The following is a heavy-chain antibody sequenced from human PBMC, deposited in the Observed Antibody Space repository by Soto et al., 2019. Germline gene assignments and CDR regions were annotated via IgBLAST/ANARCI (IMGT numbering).Heavy chain of an antibody. Sequence: GASVKVSCKASGYSFTGYYMHWVRQAPGQGLEWMGWINPNSGDTNYAQKIQGWVTMTRDTSISTAYMELSRLRSDDTAVYYCARDSVRGSSDTNWFDPWGQGTLVTVSS. CDR1: GYSFTGYY. J-gene: IGHJ5*02. CDR2: INPNSGDT. V-gene: IGHV1-2*04. D-gene: IGHD6-6*01. CDR3: ARDSVRGSSDTNWFDP.